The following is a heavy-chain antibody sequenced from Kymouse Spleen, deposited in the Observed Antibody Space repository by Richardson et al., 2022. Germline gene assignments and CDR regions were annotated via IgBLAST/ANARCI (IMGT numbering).Heavy chain of an antibody. Sequence: EVQLVESGGGLVQPGRSLRLSCAASGFTFDDYAMHWVRQAPGKGLEWVSGISWNSGSIGYADSVKGRFTISRDNAKNSLYLQMNSLRAEDTALYYCAKDRRGSGSYYYYYYGMDVWGQGTTVTVSS. CDR2: ISWNSGSI. D-gene: IGHD3-10*01. V-gene: IGHV3-9*01. CDR3: AKDRRGSGSYYYYYYGMDV. CDR1: GFTFDDYA. J-gene: IGHJ6*02.